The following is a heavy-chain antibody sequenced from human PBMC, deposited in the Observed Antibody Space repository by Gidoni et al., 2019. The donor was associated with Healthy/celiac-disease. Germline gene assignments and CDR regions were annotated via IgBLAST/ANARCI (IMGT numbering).Heavy chain of an antibody. CDR2: ISSSSSTI. CDR1: GFTFSSYS. J-gene: IGHJ5*02. D-gene: IGHD3-10*01. V-gene: IGHV3-48*02. Sequence: VQPGGSLRLSCAASGFTFSSYSMNWVRQATGKGLEWVSYISSSSSTIYYAESVKGRFTISRDNAKNSLYLQMNSLRDEDTAVYYCARDAGDYGSESYFPNWFDPWGQGTLVTVSS. CDR3: ARDAGDYGSESYFPNWFDP.